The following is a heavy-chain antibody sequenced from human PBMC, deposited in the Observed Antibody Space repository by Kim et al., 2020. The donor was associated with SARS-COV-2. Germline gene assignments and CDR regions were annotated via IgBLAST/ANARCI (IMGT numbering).Heavy chain of an antibody. D-gene: IGHD5-18*01. J-gene: IGHJ4*02. V-gene: IGHV3-30*04. CDR3: ARARGYSYGHFDY. CDR2: ISYDGSNK. CDR1: GFTFSSYA. Sequence: GGSLRLSCAASGFTFSSYAMHWVLQAPGKGLEWVAVISYDGSNKYYADSVKGRFTISRDNSKNTLYLQMNSLRAEDTAVYYCARARGYSYGHFDYWGQGTLVTVSS.